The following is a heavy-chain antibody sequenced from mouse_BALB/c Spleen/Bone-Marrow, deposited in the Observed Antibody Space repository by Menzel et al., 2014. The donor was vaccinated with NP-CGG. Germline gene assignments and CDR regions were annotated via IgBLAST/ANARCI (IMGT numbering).Heavy chain of an antibody. V-gene: IGHV1S81*02. D-gene: IGHD2-2*01. J-gene: IGHJ1*01. Sequence: QVQLQQSGAELVKPGASVKLSCKASGYTFTSYYMYWVKQRPGQGLEWIGEINPSNGGTSFNEKFKSKATLTVDKSSSTAYMQLSSLTSEDSAVYYCTRSGTSWLRRSWYFDVWGAGTTVTVSS. CDR3: TRSGTSWLRRSWYFDV. CDR1: GYTFTSYY. CDR2: INPSNGGT.